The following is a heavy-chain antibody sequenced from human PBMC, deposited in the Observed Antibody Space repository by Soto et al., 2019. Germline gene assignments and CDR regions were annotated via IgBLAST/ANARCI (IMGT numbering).Heavy chain of an antibody. CDR1: GYTFTGYY. CDR2: INPNSGDT. V-gene: IGHV1-2*02. Sequence: ASVKVSCKASGYTFTGYYMHWVRQAPGQGPEWMGWINPNSGDTNYAQKFQGRVTMTRDTSISTAYMELSSLRSDDTAVYYCARHKFSGSWFFDYWGQGPLVTVYS. D-gene: IGHD6-13*01. J-gene: IGHJ4*02. CDR3: ARHKFSGSWFFDY.